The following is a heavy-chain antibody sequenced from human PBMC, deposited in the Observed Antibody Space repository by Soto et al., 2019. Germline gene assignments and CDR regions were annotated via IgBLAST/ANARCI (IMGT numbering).Heavy chain of an antibody. CDR1: GYTFTSYY. CDR2: INPSGGST. Sequence: ASVKVSCKASGYTFTSYYMHWVRQAPGQGPEWMGIINPSGGSTSYAQKFQGRVTMTRDRSTSTVYMELSSLRSEDTAVYYCAIAVRASRSTDLSGQGPLRTGST. V-gene: IGHV1-46*03. D-gene: IGHD6-19*01. J-gene: IGHJ5*02. CDR3: AIAVRASRSTDL.